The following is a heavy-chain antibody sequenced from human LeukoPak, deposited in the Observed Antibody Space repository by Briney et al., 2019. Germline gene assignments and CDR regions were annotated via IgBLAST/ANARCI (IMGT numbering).Heavy chain of an antibody. CDR3: ARGLYGDHGGY. D-gene: IGHD4-17*01. CDR1: GFTFSSYS. J-gene: IGHJ4*02. V-gene: IGHV3-48*01. Sequence: GGSLRLSCAASGFTFSSYSMNWVRQAPGKGLEWVSYISSDSNTIYYADSVKGRFTTSRDNAKNSLYLQMNSLRAEDTAVYYCARGLYGDHGGYWGQGTLVTVSS. CDR2: ISSDSNTI.